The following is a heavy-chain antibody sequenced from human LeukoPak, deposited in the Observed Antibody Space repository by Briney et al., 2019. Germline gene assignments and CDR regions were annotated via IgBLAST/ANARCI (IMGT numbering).Heavy chain of an antibody. CDR1: GGSFSGYY. V-gene: IGHV4-34*01. CDR3: ARRVEMATMTDSGSYYFDY. CDR2: INHSGST. D-gene: IGHD5-24*01. J-gene: IGHJ4*02. Sequence: SETLSLTCAVYGGSFSGYYWSWIRQPPGKGLEWIGEINHSGSTNYNPSLKSRVTISVDTSKNQFSLKLSSVTAADTAEYYCARRVEMATMTDSGSYYFDYWGQGTLVTVSS.